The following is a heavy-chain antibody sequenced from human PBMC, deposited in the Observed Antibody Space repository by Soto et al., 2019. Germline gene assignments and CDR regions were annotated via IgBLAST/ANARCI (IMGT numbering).Heavy chain of an antibody. CDR2: INTHNGNT. Sequence: GPVEGSRKGSGLNFSPHCISWGRKAPGQGLEWLGWINTHNGNTNYAQNLQGRVIMTADTSTSTAYMELRSLRSDDTAIYYCTREGSAPYYYYGMDAWGQGTTVTVSS. CDR3: TREGSAPYYYYGMDA. D-gene: IGHD3-10*01. J-gene: IGHJ6*02. CDR1: GLNFSPHC. V-gene: IGHV1-18*01.